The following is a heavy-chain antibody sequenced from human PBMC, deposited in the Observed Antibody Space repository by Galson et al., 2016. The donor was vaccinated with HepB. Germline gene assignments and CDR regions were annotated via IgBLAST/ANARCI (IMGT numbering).Heavy chain of an antibody. V-gene: IGHV3-23*01. J-gene: IGHJ2*01. Sequence: SLRLSCAASGFTFGDYAMSWVRQAPGKGLEWVSDISGSGITTYYADSVKGRFTISRDNSKNTLYLQMNSLKPDDTATFYCARDWRFGSSYGYLYIYWYLDLWGRGTLVTVSS. CDR2: ISGSGITT. CDR3: ARDWRFGSSYGYLYIYWYLDL. CDR1: GFTFGDYA. D-gene: IGHD5-18*01.